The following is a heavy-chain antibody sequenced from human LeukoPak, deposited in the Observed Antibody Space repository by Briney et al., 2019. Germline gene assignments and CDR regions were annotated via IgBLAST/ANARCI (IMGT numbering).Heavy chain of an antibody. V-gene: IGHV3-23*01. CDR1: GFTFSSYA. Sequence: PGGSLRLSCAASGFTFSSYAMSWVRQAPGKGLEWVSVISGSGGSTHYADSMKGRFTISRDNSKNTLYLQMNSLRDEDTAVYYCARDLDRYYDYIWGSYRSETEKTFDYWGQGTLVTVSS. J-gene: IGHJ4*02. D-gene: IGHD3-16*02. CDR3: ARDLDRYYDYIWGSYRSETEKTFDY. CDR2: ISGSGGST.